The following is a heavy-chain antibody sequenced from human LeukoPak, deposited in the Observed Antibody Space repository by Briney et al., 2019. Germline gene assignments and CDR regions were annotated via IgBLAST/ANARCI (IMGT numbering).Heavy chain of an antibody. D-gene: IGHD3-10*01. CDR1: GFTFSSYG. Sequence: GGSLRLSCAASGFTFSSYGMSWVRQAPGKGLEWVSAISGSGGSTYYADSVKGRFTISRDNSKNTLSLQMDSLRPEDTAVYYCAKSQLIGSYHPPGYWGQGTLVTVSS. V-gene: IGHV3-23*01. J-gene: IGHJ4*02. CDR2: ISGSGGST. CDR3: AKSQLIGSYHPPGY.